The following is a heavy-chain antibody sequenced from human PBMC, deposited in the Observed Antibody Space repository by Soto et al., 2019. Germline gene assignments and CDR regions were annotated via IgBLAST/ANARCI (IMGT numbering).Heavy chain of an antibody. J-gene: IGHJ4*02. V-gene: IGHV1-18*01. Sequence: QVQLVQSGAEVKKPGASVKVSCKASGYTFTSYGISWVRQAPGQGLEWMGWISAYNGNTNYAQKLQGKVTMATDTATSKANMELRRLRSGDTAVDYCARDPAGGRVDYWGQGTLVTVSS. CDR3: ARDPAGGRVDY. CDR1: GYTFTSYG. CDR2: ISAYNGNT.